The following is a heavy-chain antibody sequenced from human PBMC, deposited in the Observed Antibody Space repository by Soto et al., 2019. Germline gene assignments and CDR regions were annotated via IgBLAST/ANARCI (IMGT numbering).Heavy chain of an antibody. CDR1: GFTFGDYA. D-gene: IGHD2-15*01. CDR3: TREGVYCSGGSCYDWFDP. Sequence: GGSLRLSCTASGFTFGDYAMSWFRQAPGKGLEWVGFIRSKAYGGTTEYAASVKGRFTISRDDSKSIAYRQMNSLKTEDTAVYYCTREGVYCSGGSCYDWFDPWGQGTLVTVSS. CDR2: IRSKAYGGTT. V-gene: IGHV3-49*03. J-gene: IGHJ5*02.